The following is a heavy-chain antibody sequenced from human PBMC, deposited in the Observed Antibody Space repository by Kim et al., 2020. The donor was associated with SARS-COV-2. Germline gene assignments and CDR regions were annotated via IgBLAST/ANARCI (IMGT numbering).Heavy chain of an antibody. CDR3: AIVGASYAFDI. V-gene: IGHV3-53*01. CDR1: GFTVSSNY. Sequence: GGSLRLSCAASGFTVSSNYMSWVRQAPGKGLEWVSVIYSGGSTYYADSVKGRFTISRDNSKNTLYLQMNSLRAEDTAVYYCAIVGASYAFDIWGQGTMVTVSS. D-gene: IGHD1-26*01. J-gene: IGHJ3*02. CDR2: IYSGGST.